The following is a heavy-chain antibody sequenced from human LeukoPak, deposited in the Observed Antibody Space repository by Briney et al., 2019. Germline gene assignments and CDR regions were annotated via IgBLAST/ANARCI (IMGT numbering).Heavy chain of an antibody. Sequence: HPGGSLRLSCAASGFTFDDYAMHWVRQAPGKGLEWVPGISWNSGSIGYADSVKGRFTISRDNAKNSLYLQMNSLRAEDTALYYCAKDRAYCTNGVCHYYYYYGMDVWGQGTTVTVSS. CDR2: ISWNSGSI. CDR3: AKDRAYCTNGVCHYYYYYGMDV. V-gene: IGHV3-9*01. CDR1: GFTFDDYA. D-gene: IGHD2-8*01. J-gene: IGHJ6*02.